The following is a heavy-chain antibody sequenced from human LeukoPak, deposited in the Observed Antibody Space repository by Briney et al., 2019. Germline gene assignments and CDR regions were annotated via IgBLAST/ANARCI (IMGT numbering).Heavy chain of an antibody. CDR2: ISGSGDNT. J-gene: IGHJ6*01. V-gene: IGHV3-23*01. D-gene: IGHD1-26*01. CDR3: AKMKGHPLPKYYMDV. Sequence: PGGSLRLSYAASGFTFSSFAMSWVRRTPGKGLEWVSGISGSGDNTLYADSVKGRFTISRDNSKNTLYLEMNSLRAEDTAIYYCAKMKGHPLPKYYMDVWGQGTTVTVSS. CDR1: GFTFSSFA.